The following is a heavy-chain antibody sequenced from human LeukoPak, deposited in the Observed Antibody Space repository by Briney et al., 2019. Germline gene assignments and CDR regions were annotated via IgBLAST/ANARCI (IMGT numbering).Heavy chain of an antibody. D-gene: IGHD1-26*01. CDR3: ARMTVGGSYLNFDY. CDR1: GGSISSSSYY. V-gene: IGHV4-39*01. Sequence: SETLSLTCTVSGGSISSSSYYWGWIRQPPGKGLEWIGSIYYSGSTYYNPSLKSRVTISVDTSKNQFSLKLSSMTAADTAVYYCARMTVGGSYLNFDYWGQGTLVTVSS. CDR2: IYYSGST. J-gene: IGHJ4*02.